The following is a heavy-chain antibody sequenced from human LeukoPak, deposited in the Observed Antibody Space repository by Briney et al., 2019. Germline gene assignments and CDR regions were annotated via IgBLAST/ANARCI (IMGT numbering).Heavy chain of an antibody. CDR3: ARMSYYDSSGDNWFDP. D-gene: IGHD3-22*01. CDR2: MNPNSGNT. V-gene: IGHV1-8*01. Sequence: ASVKVSCKASGYTFTSYDINWVRQATGQGLEWVGWMNPNSGNTGYAQKFQGRVTMTRDTSISTAYMEPSSLRSEDTAVYYCARMSYYDSSGDNWFDPWGQGTLVTVSS. CDR1: GYTFTSYD. J-gene: IGHJ5*02.